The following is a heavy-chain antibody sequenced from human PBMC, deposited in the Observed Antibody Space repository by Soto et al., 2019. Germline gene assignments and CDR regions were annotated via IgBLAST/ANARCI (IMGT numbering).Heavy chain of an antibody. J-gene: IGHJ6*02. CDR3: ARVHCSGGSCYSEARDYYYYYGMDV. Sequence: GGSLRLSCAASGFTFSSYAMHWVHQAPGKGLEWVAVISYDGSNKYYADSVKGRFTISRDNSKNTLYLQMNSLRAEDTAVYYCARVHCSGGSCYSEARDYYYYYGMDVWGQGTTVTVSS. CDR1: GFTFSSYA. D-gene: IGHD2-15*01. CDR2: ISYDGSNK. V-gene: IGHV3-30-3*01.